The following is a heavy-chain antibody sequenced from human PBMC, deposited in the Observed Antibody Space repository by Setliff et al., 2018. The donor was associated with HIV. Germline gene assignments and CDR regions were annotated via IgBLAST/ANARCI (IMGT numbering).Heavy chain of an antibody. D-gene: IGHD3-22*01. CDR2: ISYSGNT. J-gene: IGHJ4*02. Sequence: PSETLSLTCAVYGGSFSGYYWSWIRQPPGKGLEWIGSISYSGNTYYHPSLQSRVTISLDMSKNQFSLKVKSVTAADTAVYYCARDPHYFDRSGYYSYFYFDYWGQGMLVTSPQ. CDR1: GGSFSGYY. CDR3: ARDPHYFDRSGYYSYFYFDY. V-gene: IGHV4-34*11.